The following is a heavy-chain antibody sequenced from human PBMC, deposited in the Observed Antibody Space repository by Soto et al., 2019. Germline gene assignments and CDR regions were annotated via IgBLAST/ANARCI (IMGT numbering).Heavy chain of an antibody. CDR2: ISGSGGST. CDR3: ATVTRAWTTVIGWGSYYYYMDV. CDR1: GFTFSSYA. J-gene: IGHJ6*03. Sequence: GGSLRLSCAASGFTFSSYAMSLVRQAPGKGLEWVSAISGSGGSTYYADSVKGRFTISRDNSKNTLYLQMNSLRAEDTAVYYCATVTRAWTTVIGWGSYYYYMDVWGKGTTVTVSS. V-gene: IGHV3-23*01. D-gene: IGHD4-4*01.